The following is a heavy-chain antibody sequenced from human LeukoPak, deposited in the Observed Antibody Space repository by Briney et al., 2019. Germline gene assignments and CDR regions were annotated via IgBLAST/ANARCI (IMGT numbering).Heavy chain of an antibody. CDR2: IKSKADAGTT. Sequence: GGSLRLSCAAPGFTFSHAWMSWVRQAPGKGLEWVGRIKSKADAGTTDYAAPVKGRFTISRDDSKNTLYLQMNSLKIEDTAVYHCTIDHIYSGGFYYNDWFDPWGQGTLVTVSS. V-gene: IGHV3-15*01. D-gene: IGHD2-15*01. CDR1: GFTFSHAW. J-gene: IGHJ5*02. CDR3: TIDHIYSGGFYYNDWFDP.